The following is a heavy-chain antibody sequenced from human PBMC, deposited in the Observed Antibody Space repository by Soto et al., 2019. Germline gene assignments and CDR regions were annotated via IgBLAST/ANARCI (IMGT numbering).Heavy chain of an antibody. Sequence: EVQLVESGGGLVQAGGSLRLSCAASGFTFSSYWMHWVRQAPGKGLAWVSRLKSDGRSTAYADSVKGRFTISRDNAKHTLYLQMNSLRAEDTAVYYCARAKGSWYFDLWGRGTLVTVSS. CDR2: LKSDGRST. CDR3: ARAKGSWYFDL. J-gene: IGHJ2*01. V-gene: IGHV3-74*01. CDR1: GFTFSSYW.